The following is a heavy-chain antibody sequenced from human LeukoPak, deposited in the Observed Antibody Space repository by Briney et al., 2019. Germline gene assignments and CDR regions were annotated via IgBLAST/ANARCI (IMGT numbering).Heavy chain of an antibody. D-gene: IGHD5-18*01. V-gene: IGHV4-61*01. Sequence: SETLSLTCTVSGGSVSSGSYYWSWIRQPPGKGLEWIGYIYYSGSTNYNPSLKSRVTISVDTSKNQFSLKLSSVTAADTAVYYCARDLIWGYSYGRDPADYWGQGTLVTVSS. CDR2: IYYSGST. J-gene: IGHJ4*02. CDR3: ARDLIWGYSYGRDPADY. CDR1: GGSVSSGSYY.